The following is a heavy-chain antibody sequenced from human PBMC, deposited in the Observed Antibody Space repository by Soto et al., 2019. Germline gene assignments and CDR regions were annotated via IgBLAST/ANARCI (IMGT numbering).Heavy chain of an antibody. Sequence: AASVKVSCKASGYTFTGYYMHWVRQAPGQGLEWMGWINPNSGGTNYAQKFQGWVTMTRDTSISTAYMELSRLRSDDTAVYYCAGDSHRGSDAFDIWGQGTMVTVSS. CDR3: AGDSHRGSDAFDI. D-gene: IGHD2-15*01. CDR2: INPNSGGT. V-gene: IGHV1-2*04. J-gene: IGHJ3*02. CDR1: GYTFTGYY.